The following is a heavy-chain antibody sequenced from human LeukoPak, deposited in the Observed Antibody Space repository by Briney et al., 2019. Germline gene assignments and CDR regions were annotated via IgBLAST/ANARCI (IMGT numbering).Heavy chain of an antibody. CDR1: GYTFTSYD. V-gene: IGHV1-8*01. D-gene: IGHD3-10*01. CDR3: ARVPSRVRGGYTRSYYYGMDV. Sequence: GASVKVSCKASGYTFTSYDINWVRQATGQGLEWMGWMNPNSGNTGYAQKFQGRVTMTRNTSISTAYMELSSLRSEDTAVYYCARVPSRVRGGYTRSYYYGMDVWAKGPRSPSP. J-gene: IGHJ6*02. CDR2: MNPNSGNT.